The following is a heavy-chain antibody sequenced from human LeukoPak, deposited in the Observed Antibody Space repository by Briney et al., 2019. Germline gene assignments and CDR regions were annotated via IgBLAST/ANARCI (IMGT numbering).Heavy chain of an antibody. CDR1: GGSISSYY. J-gene: IGHJ4*02. CDR3: ARNVGGLRGFEY. CDR2: VSYSGST. D-gene: IGHD3-10*01. Sequence: SETLSLTCTVSGGSISSYYWSWIRQPPGKGLEWIEYVSYSGSTNYNPSLKSRVTISVDTSTNQFSLKLSSVTAADTAVYYCARNVGGLRGFEYWGQGTLVTVSS. V-gene: IGHV4-59*01.